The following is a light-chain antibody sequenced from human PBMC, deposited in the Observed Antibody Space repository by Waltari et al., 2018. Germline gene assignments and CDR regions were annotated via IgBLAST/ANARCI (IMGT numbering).Light chain of an antibody. CDR2: NNN. CDR1: YSTIGSNS. Sequence: QSVLTQPPSASGTPGQRVTISCSGSYSTIGSNSINWYQHLPGTAPKLLIYNNNQRPSGVPARFSGSKSGTSASLAISGLQSEDEADYYCAAWDDSLNGHVVFGGGTKLTVL. V-gene: IGLV1-44*01. J-gene: IGLJ2*01. CDR3: AAWDDSLNGHVV.